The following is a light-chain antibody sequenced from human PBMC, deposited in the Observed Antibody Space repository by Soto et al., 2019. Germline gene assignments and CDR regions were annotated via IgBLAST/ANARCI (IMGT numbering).Light chain of an antibody. CDR1: SSDVGGNNY. CDR2: DVF. CDR3: CSYAGSYTYV. Sequence: QSALTQPRSVSGSPGQSVTISCTGTSSDVGGNNYVSWYQQHPGKAPKLMIYDVFKRPSGVPDRFSGSNSGNTASLTISGLQAEDEADYYCCSYAGSYTYVFGTGTKLTVL. V-gene: IGLV2-11*01. J-gene: IGLJ1*01.